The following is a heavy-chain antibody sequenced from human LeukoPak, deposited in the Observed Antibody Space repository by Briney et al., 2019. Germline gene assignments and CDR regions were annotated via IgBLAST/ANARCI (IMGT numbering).Heavy chain of an antibody. CDR1: GYTFTSYY. CDR2: ISAYNGNT. V-gene: IGHV1-18*04. D-gene: IGHD2-15*01. J-gene: IGHJ4*02. Sequence: GASVKVSCKASGYTFTSYYMHWVRQAPGQGLEWMGWISAYNGNTNYAQRLQGRVTMTTDTSTSTAYMELRSLTSDDTAVYCCARVPSGGPFDYWGQGTLVTVSS. CDR3: ARVPSGGPFDY.